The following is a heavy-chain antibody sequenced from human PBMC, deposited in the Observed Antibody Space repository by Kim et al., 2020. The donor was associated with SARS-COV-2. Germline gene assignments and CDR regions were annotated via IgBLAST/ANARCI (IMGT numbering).Heavy chain of an antibody. CDR3: ASLGILTGYYYYGMDV. J-gene: IGHJ6*02. Sequence: SETLSLTCTVSGGSISSSSYYWGWIRQPPGKGLEWIGSIYYSGSTYYNPSLKSRVTISVDTSKNQFSLKLSSVTAADTAVYYCASLGILTGYYYYGMDVWGQGTTVTVSS. CDR2: IYYSGST. CDR1: GGSISSSSYY. V-gene: IGHV4-39*01. D-gene: IGHD3-9*01.